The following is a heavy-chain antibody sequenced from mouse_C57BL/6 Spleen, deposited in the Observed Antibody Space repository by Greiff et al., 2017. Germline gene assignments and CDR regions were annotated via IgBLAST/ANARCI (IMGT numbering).Heavy chain of an antibody. CDR2: IYPGSGST. CDR1: GYTFTSYW. Sequence: QVQLQQPGAELVKPGASVKMSCKASGYTFTSYWITWVKQRPGQGLEWIGDIYPGSGSTNYNEKFKSKATLPVDTSSSTAYMQLSSLTSEDSAVYYCARKEGYYYGSSYWFAYWGQGTLVTVSA. V-gene: IGHV1-55*01. J-gene: IGHJ3*01. CDR3: ARKEGYYYGSSYWFAY. D-gene: IGHD1-1*01.